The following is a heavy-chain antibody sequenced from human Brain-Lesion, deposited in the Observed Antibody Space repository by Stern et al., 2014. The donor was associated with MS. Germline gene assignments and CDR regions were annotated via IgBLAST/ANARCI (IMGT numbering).Heavy chain of an antibody. Sequence: QVQLQESGPGLVKPSQTLSLSCTVSGGSISSGGYYWSWIRPPAGKGLEWIGRIFNSGSTSYNPSLKSRVSLSLNTATHHVSLRLTSMTAADTAVYYCARGRVVPGFQYYATDVWGQGTTVIVSS. J-gene: IGHJ6*02. CDR2: IFNSGST. V-gene: IGHV4-61*02. D-gene: IGHD2-2*01. CDR3: ARGRVVPGFQYYATDV. CDR1: GGSISSGGYY.